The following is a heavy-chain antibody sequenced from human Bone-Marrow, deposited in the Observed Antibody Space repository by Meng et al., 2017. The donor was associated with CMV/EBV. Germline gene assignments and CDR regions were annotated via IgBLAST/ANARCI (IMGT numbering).Heavy chain of an antibody. CDR2: INPSGGST. Sequence: ASVKVSCKASGYTFTSYYMHWVRQAPGQGLEWMGIINPSGGSTSYAQKFQGRVTMTRDTSTSTVYMELSSLRSEDTAVYYCARDGGGASSSTRYGMDVWGQGTTVTVSS. V-gene: IGHV1-46*01. D-gene: IGHD6-6*01. J-gene: IGHJ6*02. CDR1: GYTFTSYY. CDR3: ARDGGGASSSTRYGMDV.